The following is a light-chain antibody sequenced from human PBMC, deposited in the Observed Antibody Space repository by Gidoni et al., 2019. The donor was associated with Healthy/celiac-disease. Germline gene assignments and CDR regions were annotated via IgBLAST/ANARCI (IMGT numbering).Light chain of an antibody. CDR3: QQYYSTPCT. Sequence: DIVMTQSPDSRAVSLGERATINCKSSQSVLYSSNNKNYLAWYQQKPGQPPKLLIYWASTRESGVPDRFSGSGSGTDFTLTISSLQAEDVAVYYCQQYYSTPCTFGQGTKVEIK. V-gene: IGKV4-1*01. CDR2: WAS. J-gene: IGKJ1*01. CDR1: QSVLYSSNNKNY.